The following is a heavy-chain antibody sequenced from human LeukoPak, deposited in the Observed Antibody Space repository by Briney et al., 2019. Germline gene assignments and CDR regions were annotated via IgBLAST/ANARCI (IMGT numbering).Heavy chain of an antibody. CDR3: ARDYGWFDP. CDR2: IIPILGIA. J-gene: IGHJ5*02. CDR1: GYTFTGYY. D-gene: IGHD3-10*01. Sequence: SVKVSCKASGYTFTGYYMHWVRQAPGQGLEWMGRIIPILGIANYAQKFQGRVTITADKSTSTAYMELSSLRSEDTAVYYCARDYGWFDPWGQGTLVTVSS. V-gene: IGHV1-69*04.